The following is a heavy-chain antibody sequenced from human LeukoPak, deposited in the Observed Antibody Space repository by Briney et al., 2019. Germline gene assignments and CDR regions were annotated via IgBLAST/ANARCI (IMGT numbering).Heavy chain of an antibody. D-gene: IGHD3-10*01. Sequence: SETLSLTCAVSGDSISAYKWGWIRQPPGKGLEWIGSIYDSGSTYYNPSLKSRVTISVDTSKNQFSLKLNSVTAADTAVYYCARHYGPWGQGTLVTVSS. CDR3: ARHYGP. J-gene: IGHJ5*02. CDR2: IYDSGST. CDR1: GDSISAYK. V-gene: IGHV4-39*01.